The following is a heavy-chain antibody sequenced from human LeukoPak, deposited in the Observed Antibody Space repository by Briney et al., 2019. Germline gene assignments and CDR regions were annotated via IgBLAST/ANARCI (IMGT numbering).Heavy chain of an antibody. CDR3: ARDLEYQLLLNWFDP. D-gene: IGHD2-2*01. V-gene: IGHV1-2*02. CDR1: GYTFTGYY. J-gene: IGHJ5*02. Sequence: ASVKVSCKASGYTFTGYYMHWVRQAPGQGLEWMGWINPNSGGTNYAQKFQGRVTMTRDTSISTAYMELSRLRSDDTAVYYCARDLEYQLLLNWFDPWGQGTLVTVSS. CDR2: INPNSGGT.